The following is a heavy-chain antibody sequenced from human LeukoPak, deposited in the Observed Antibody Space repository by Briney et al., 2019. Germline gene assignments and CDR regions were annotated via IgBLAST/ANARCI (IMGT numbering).Heavy chain of an antibody. V-gene: IGHV1-69*13. CDR3: ARGYSSSPPRWAFDY. CDR2: IIPIFGTA. J-gene: IGHJ4*02. D-gene: IGHD6-13*01. CDR1: GGTFSSYA. Sequence: ASVKVSCKASGGTFSSYAISWVRQAPGQGLEWMGGIIPIFGTANYAQKFQGRVTITAYESTSTAYMELSSLRSEDTAVYYCARGYSSSPPRWAFDYWGQGTLVTVSS.